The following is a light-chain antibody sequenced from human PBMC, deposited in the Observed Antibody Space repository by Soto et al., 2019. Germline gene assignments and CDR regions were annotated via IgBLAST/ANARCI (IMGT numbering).Light chain of an antibody. CDR2: INN. CDR3: AAWDESLNGLYV. V-gene: IGLV1-44*01. Sequence: QSVLTQPPGASGSPGQMVTISWAGGSGNIGSNTVNWYRQLPGTAPKVLICINNQRPSGVTDRFSGSKSGTSDSLAISGPQTEDEDDYYCAAWDESLNGLYVFGTGTKVTVL. CDR1: SGNIGSNT. J-gene: IGLJ1*01.